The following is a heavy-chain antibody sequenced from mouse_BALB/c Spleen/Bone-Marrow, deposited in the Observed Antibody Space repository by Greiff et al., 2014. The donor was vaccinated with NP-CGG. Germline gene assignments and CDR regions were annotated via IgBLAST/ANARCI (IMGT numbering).Heavy chain of an antibody. V-gene: IGHV5-9-2*01. D-gene: IGHD2-4*01. CDR2: ISGGDSYT. CDR1: GFIFSSYG. Sequence: DVMLVESGGGLVKPGGSLKLSCAASGFIFSSYGMSWVRQTPEKRLEWVATISGGDSYTFYPDSVKGRFTVSRDNAKSNLYLQMSSLRSEDTALYYCARHAYYDQTEVSFVYWGRGTLVTVSA. CDR3: ARHAYYDQTEVSFVY. J-gene: IGHJ3*01.